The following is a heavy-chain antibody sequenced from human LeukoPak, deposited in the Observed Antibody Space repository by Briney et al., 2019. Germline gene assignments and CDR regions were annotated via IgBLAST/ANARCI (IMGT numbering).Heavy chain of an antibody. CDR2: ISSSGSTI. D-gene: IGHD3-3*01. CDR1: GFTFSSYE. V-gene: IGHV3-48*03. CDR3: ARDSLVSTYYDFWSGYSRCDY. Sequence: GGSLRLSCAASGFTFSSYEMNWVRQAPGKGLEWVSYISSSGSTIYYADSVKGRFTISRDNAKNSLYLQMNSLRAEDTAVYYCARDSLVSTYYDFWSGYSRCDYWGQGTLVTVSS. J-gene: IGHJ4*02.